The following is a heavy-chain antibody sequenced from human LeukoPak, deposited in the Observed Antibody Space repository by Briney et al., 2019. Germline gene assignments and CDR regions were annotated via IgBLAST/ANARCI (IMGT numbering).Heavy chain of an antibody. CDR3: ARGYYDFWSGYYMFPEDYYGMDV. J-gene: IGHJ6*02. D-gene: IGHD3-3*01. CDR1: GYTFTSYG. CDR2: ISAYNGNT. Sequence: ASVKVPCKASGYTFTSYGISWVRQAPGQGPEWMGWISAYNGNTNYAQKLQGRVTMTTDTSTSTAYVELRSLRSDDTAVYYCARGYYDFWSGYYMFPEDYYGMDVWGQGTTVTVSS. V-gene: IGHV1-18*01.